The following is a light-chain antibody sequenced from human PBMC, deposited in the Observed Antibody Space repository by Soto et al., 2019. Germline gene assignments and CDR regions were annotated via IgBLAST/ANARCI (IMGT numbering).Light chain of an antibody. Sequence: DIQMTQSPSSLSASVGDRVTITCRTSQNIIKYLNWYQQKPGKAPKFLIYGASTLQTGVPSRFGGGGSGTDFTLTISSLQAEDFATYYCQQTYTTPYTFGQGTKLDIK. CDR2: GAS. CDR1: QNIIKY. CDR3: QQTYTTPYT. V-gene: IGKV1-39*01. J-gene: IGKJ2*01.